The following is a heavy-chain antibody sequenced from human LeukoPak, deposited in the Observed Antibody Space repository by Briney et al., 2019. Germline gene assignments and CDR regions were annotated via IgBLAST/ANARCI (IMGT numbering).Heavy chain of an antibody. D-gene: IGHD6-19*01. Sequence: GASVKVSCKASGGTFSSYAISWVRQAPGQGLEWMGGIIPIFGTANYAQKFQGRVTITADESTSTAYMELSSLRSEDTAVYYCARGQWLAFYDYNWFDPWGQGTLVTVSS. CDR2: IIPIFGTA. J-gene: IGHJ5*02. CDR3: ARGQWLAFYDYNWFDP. V-gene: IGHV1-69*13. CDR1: GGTFSSYA.